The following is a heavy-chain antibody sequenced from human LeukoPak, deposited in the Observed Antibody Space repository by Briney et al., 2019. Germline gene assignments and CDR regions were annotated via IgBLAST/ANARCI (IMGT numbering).Heavy chain of an antibody. D-gene: IGHD3-22*01. V-gene: IGHV4-34*01. CDR1: GGSFSGYY. CDR3: ARGENYNFDSGVYNYKGNLFDY. CDR2: INHSGST. J-gene: IGHJ4*02. Sequence: SETLSLTCAVYGGSFSGYYWSWIRQPPGKGLEWIGEINHSGSTNYNPSLKSRVTISVDTSKNQFSLKLSSVTAADTAVYYCARGENYNFDSGVYNYKGNLFDYGGRETRATAPS.